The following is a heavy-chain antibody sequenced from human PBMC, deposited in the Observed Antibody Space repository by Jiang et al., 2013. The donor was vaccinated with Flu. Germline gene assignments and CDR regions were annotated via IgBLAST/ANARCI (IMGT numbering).Heavy chain of an antibody. CDR3: TRAVAAADSF. J-gene: IGHJ4*02. Sequence: AASGFTFSNSWMNWVRQAPGKGLEWVASIKQDGSVRHYVDSVRGRFTISRDNAKNSLYLQMDSLRAEDTAVYYCTRAVAAADSFWGQGTLVAVSS. V-gene: IGHV3-7*01. D-gene: IGHD6-13*01. CDR2: IKQDGSVR. CDR1: GFTFSNSW.